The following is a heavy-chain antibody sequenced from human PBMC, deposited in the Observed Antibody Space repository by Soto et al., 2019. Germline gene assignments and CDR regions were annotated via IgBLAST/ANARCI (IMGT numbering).Heavy chain of an antibody. Sequence: PSETLSLTCTVPGGSISSGDYYWSWICQPPGKGLEWIGYIYYSGSTYYNPSLKSRVTISVDTSKNQFSLKLSSVTAADTAVYYCARVASGLMVLNWFDPWGQGTLVTVSS. J-gene: IGHJ5*02. V-gene: IGHV4-30-4*01. CDR3: ARVASGLMVLNWFDP. CDR2: IYYSGST. CDR1: GGSISSGDYY. D-gene: IGHD2-8*01.